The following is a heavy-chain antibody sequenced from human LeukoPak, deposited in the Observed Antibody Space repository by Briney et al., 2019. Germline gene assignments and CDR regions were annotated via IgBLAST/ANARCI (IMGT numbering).Heavy chain of an antibody. CDR2: IYSGGAT. V-gene: IGHV3-53*01. CDR1: GFIVSDDY. J-gene: IGHJ4*02. CDR3: ASGGKYCTGGACYGD. Sequence: GGSLRLSCAASGFIVSDDYISWVRQTPGKGLEWVSVIYSGGATFYADSVKGRFTISRDNSKNAVHLQMNSLRAEDTAVYYCASGGKYCTGGACYGDWGQGTLVTVSS. D-gene: IGHD2-8*02.